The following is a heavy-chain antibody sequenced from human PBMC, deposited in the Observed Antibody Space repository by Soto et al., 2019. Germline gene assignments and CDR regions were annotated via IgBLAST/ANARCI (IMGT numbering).Heavy chain of an antibody. V-gene: IGHV3-15*01. J-gene: IGHJ4*02. Sequence: GGSLRLSCTPSGFTFSNAWMTWVRQAPGKGLEWVGRIKSKTDGGSTDYVAPVKGRFTISRDDSKNTLYLQMNSLKTEDTAVYYCTTHCNGSSCSRQWGQGTLVTVSS. CDR3: TTHCNGSSCSRQ. D-gene: IGHD2-15*01. CDR1: GFTFSNAW. CDR2: IKSKTDGGST.